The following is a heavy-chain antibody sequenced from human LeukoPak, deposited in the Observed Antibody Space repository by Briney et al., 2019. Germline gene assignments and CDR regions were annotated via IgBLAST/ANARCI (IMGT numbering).Heavy chain of an antibody. CDR1: GFTLSRYE. V-gene: IGHV3-48*03. Sequence: SGGSLRLSCVASGFTLSRYEMNWVHQAPGKGLEWVSYISSSGSTIDYADSVKGRFTNSRANAKTSLYLQMNSLRAEDTAVYYCARDNWGGQGTLVTVSP. J-gene: IGHJ4*02. CDR2: ISSSGSTI. CDR3: ARDNW. D-gene: IGHD3-16*01.